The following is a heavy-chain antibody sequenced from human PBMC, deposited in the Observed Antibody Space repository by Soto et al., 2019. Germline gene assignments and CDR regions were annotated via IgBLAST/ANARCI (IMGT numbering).Heavy chain of an antibody. Sequence: PSETLSLTCTVSGGSISSSSYYWGWIRQPPGKGLEWIGYIYYSGSTNYNPSLKSRVTISVDRSKNQFSLKLSSVTAADTAVYYCARSTVTEDCWGQGALVTVSS. CDR2: IYYSGST. J-gene: IGHJ4*02. D-gene: IGHD4-17*01. CDR1: GGSISSSSYY. V-gene: IGHV4-61*05. CDR3: ARSTVTEDC.